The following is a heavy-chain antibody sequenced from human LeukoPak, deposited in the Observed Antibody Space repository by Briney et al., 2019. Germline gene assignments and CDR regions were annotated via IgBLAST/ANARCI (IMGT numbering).Heavy chain of an antibody. V-gene: IGHV3-30*04. CDR3: AKVVGYFYGSGSYYCDY. J-gene: IGHJ4*02. CDR1: GFPLSSCT. Sequence: GGPLRLSCAASGFPLSSCTIHWVPQAPGKRMEWVALLSYAVNNTSYAHSVKGRFTISRDNSKDKLYLQMNSLRAADTAVYYCAKVVGYFYGSGSYYCDYWGQGSLVTVAS. CDR2: LSYAVNNT. D-gene: IGHD3-10*01.